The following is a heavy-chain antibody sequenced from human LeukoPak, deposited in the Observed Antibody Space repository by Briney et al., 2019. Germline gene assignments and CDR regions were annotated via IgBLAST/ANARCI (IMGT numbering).Heavy chain of an antibody. V-gene: IGHV5-51*01. J-gene: IGHJ3*02. CDR1: GYSFTSYW. CDR3: ARHFFQGPIAVAGIVGPTTYAFDI. CDR2: IYPGDSDT. Sequence: GESLKISCKGSGYSFTSYWIAWVRQLPGKGLEWMGIIYPGDSDTRYSPSFQGQVTIPADKPISTAYLQWSSLKASDTAMYYCARHFFQGPIAVAGIVGPTTYAFDIWGQGTMVTVSS. D-gene: IGHD6-19*01.